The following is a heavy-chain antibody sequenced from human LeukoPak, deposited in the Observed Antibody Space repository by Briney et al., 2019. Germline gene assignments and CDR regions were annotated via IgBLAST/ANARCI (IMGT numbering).Heavy chain of an antibody. CDR2: IYYSGST. CDR1: GGSISSGGYY. CDR3: ARAGLGYDFWSGYYNWFDP. V-gene: IGHV4-31*03. J-gene: IGHJ5*02. Sequence: SETLSLTCTVSGGSISSGGYYWSWIRQHPGKGLEWIGYIYYSGSTNYNPSFKSRVTISVDTSKNQFSLKLSSVTAADTAVYYCARAGLGYDFWSGYYNWFDPWGQGTLVTVSS. D-gene: IGHD3-3*01.